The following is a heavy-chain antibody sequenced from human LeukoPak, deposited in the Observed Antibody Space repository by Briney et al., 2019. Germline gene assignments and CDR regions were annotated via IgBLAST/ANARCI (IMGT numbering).Heavy chain of an antibody. V-gene: IGHV3-7*01. CDR1: GFTFSSYW. CDR2: IKTDGSEK. CDR3: AAYSSLNRREFQY. J-gene: IGHJ1*01. D-gene: IGHD3-22*01. Sequence: GGSLRLSCAASGFTFSSYWMSWVRQAPGKGLQWVANIKTDGSEKYYVDSVKGRFTISRDNAKNSLYLQMNSLRAEDTAVYYCAAYSSLNRREFQYWGQGTLLTVSS.